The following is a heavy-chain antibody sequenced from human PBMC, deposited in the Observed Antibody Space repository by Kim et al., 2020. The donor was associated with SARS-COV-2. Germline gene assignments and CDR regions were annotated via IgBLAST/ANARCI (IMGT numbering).Heavy chain of an antibody. J-gene: IGHJ4*02. D-gene: IGHD3-3*01. V-gene: IGHV3-11*06. CDR3: ASSPYDFWSGYYHSRSDY. Sequence: KGRFTISRDNAKNSLYLQMNSLRAEDTAVYYCASSPYDFWSGYYHSRSDYWGQGTLVTVSS.